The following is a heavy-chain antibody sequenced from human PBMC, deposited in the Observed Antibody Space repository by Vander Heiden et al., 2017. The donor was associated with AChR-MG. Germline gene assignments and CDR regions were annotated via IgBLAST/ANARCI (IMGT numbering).Heavy chain of an antibody. Sequence: QVQLQQWGAGLLKPSETLSLTCAVYGGSLSGYYWSWIRQPPGKGLEWIGEIKHSGRTKYNPSLKSRGTISVDTSKNQFSLKLSSVTAADTAVYYCARGLMSEHGGKRYFDYWGQGTLVTVSS. CDR2: IKHSGRT. CDR1: GGSLSGYY. CDR3: ARGLMSEHGGKRYFDY. J-gene: IGHJ4*02. D-gene: IGHD1-26*01. V-gene: IGHV4-34*01.